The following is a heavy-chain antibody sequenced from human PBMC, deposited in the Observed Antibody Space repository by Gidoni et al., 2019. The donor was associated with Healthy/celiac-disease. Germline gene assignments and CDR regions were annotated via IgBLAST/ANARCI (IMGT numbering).Heavy chain of an antibody. Sequence: QVQLVEAGGGGGQPGGALRLACAAAGCTGRRYAMHWVRQAPGKGLGWVAVISYDGINNYYPSSVNGRFTISRDNSKNTLYLQMNSLSAEAPAVYYCASAVSTHGGYYYYGLDVWVQGTTVPVSS. J-gene: IGHJ6*02. CDR1: GCTGRRYA. CDR3: ASAVSTHGGYYYYGLDV. CDR2: ISYDGINN. V-gene: IGHV3-30*04. D-gene: IGHD2-2*01.